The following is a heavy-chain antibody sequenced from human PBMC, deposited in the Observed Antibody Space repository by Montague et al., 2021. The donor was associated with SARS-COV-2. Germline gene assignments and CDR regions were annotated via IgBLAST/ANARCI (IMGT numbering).Heavy chain of an antibody. Sequence: TLSLTCTVSGGSISSPGCYWSWIRQPAGKGLEWIGRIYTSGTTNYNPSLKSRVTISVDTSKNQCSLKLTSVTAADTAVYYCARFTAVTSSLDFWGQGTLVPVSS. V-gene: IGHV4-61*02. CDR2: IYTSGTT. J-gene: IGHJ4*02. CDR3: ARFTAVTSSLDF. CDR1: GGSISSPGCY. D-gene: IGHD4-17*01.